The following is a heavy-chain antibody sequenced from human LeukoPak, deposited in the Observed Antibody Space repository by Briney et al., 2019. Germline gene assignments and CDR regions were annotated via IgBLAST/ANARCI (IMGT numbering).Heavy chain of an antibody. J-gene: IGHJ4*02. CDR1: GGSFSGYY. V-gene: IGHV4-34*01. Sequence: SETLSLTCAVYGGSFSGYYWSRIRQPPGKGPEWIGEINHSGSTNYNPSLKSRVTISVDTSKNQFSLKLSSVTAADTAVYYCARGHLFYYYDSSGYPRRPYYFDYWGQGTLVTVSS. D-gene: IGHD3-22*01. CDR2: INHSGST. CDR3: ARGHLFYYYDSSGYPRRPYYFDY.